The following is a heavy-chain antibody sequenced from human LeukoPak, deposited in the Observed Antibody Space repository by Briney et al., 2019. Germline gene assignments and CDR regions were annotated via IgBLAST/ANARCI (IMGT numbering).Heavy chain of an antibody. CDR2: IDWDSGSV. V-gene: IGHV3-9*01. D-gene: IGHD5-24*01. Sequence: GRSLRLSCAASGFTFDDYAMHWVRQAPGKGLEWVSGIDWDSGSVGYADSVKGRFTISRDNVKNSLSLQMNGLRAEVKDRKSRDLDSLDIWGQGTMVTVSS. CDR3: DLDSLDI. CDR1: GFTFDDYA. J-gene: IGHJ3*02.